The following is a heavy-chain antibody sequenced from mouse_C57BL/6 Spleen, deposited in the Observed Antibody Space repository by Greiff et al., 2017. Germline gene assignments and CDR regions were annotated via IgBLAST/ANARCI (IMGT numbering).Heavy chain of an antibody. D-gene: IGHD2-4*01. CDR3: ARCYYDYDDAMDY. CDR2: IDPNSGGT. CDR1: GYTFTSYW. J-gene: IGHJ4*01. V-gene: IGHV1-72*01. Sequence: QVQLKQPGAELVKPGASVKLSCKASGYTFTSYWMHWVKQRPGRGLEWIGRIDPNSGGTKYNEKFKSKATLTVDKPSSTAYMQLSSLTSEDSAVYYCARCYYDYDDAMDYWGQGTSVTVSS.